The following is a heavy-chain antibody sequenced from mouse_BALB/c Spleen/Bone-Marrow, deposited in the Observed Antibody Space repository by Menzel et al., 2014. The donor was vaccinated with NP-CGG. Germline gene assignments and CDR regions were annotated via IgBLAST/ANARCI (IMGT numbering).Heavy chain of an antibody. CDR2: IDPANGYT. J-gene: IGHJ2*01. CDR1: GFNIKDTY. D-gene: IGHD4-1*01. CDR3: ATLTGTFDY. Sequence: VHVKQSGAELVKPGASVKLSCTASGFNIKDTYMNWVKQRAEQGLEWIGRIDPANGYTEYDPKFQSKATIIADTSSNTAYRQLGSLTSEDTAVYYCATLTGTFDYWAQGTTLTVSS. V-gene: IGHV14-3*02.